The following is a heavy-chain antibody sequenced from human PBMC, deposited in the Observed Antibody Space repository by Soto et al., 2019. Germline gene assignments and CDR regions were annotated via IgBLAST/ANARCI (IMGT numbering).Heavy chain of an antibody. CDR1: GYTFTSYG. CDR3: ARTDYYDSSGYYWVWFDP. D-gene: IGHD3-22*01. V-gene: IGHV1-18*01. J-gene: IGHJ5*02. CDR2: ISAYNGNT. Sequence: ASVKVSCKASGYTFTSYGISWVRQAPGQGLEWMGWISAYNGNTNYAQKLQGRVTMTTDTFTSTAYMELRSLRSDDTAVYYCARTDYYDSSGYYWVWFDPWGQGTLVTVSS.